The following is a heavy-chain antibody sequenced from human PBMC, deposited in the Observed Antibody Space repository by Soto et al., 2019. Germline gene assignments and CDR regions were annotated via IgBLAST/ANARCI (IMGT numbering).Heavy chain of an antibody. Sequence: LSLTCTVSGGSITRGGYYWSWIRQHPGKGLEWIGYIYNSGTTYYNPSLKSRVTISVDTSKNQFSLKLTSVTAADTAVYYCARDPAPWGQGTLVTVAS. CDR1: GGSITRGGYY. CDR3: ARDPAP. CDR2: IYNSGTT. J-gene: IGHJ5*02. V-gene: IGHV4-31*03.